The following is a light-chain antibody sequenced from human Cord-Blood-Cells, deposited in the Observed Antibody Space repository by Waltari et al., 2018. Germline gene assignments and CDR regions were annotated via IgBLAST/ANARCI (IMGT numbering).Light chain of an antibody. J-gene: IGLJ3*02. CDR1: SSTIGSTT. Sequence: QTVLTQPPSASGTPGQRVTISCSRSSSTIGSTTVTWYQQLPGTAPKLLIYRNNQRPSGVPDRFSGSKSGTSASLAISGLQSEDEADYYCAAWDDSLNGWVFGGGTKLTVL. CDR2: RNN. V-gene: IGLV1-44*01. CDR3: AAWDDSLNGWV.